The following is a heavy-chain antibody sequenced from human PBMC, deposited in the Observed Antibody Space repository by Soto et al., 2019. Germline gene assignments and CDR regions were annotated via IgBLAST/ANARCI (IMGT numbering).Heavy chain of an antibody. CDR3: ARGRYGDY. D-gene: IGHD1-1*01. J-gene: IGHJ4*02. V-gene: IGHV1-18*01. CDR2: ISAHNGNT. CDR1: GYGFTTYG. Sequence: QVHLVQSGAEVKKPGASVKVSCTGSGYGFTTYGINWVRQAPGQGLEWMAWISAHNGNTNYAQKLQGRVTVTRDTSTSTAYMELRSLRSDDTAVYYCARGRYGDYWGQGALVTVSS.